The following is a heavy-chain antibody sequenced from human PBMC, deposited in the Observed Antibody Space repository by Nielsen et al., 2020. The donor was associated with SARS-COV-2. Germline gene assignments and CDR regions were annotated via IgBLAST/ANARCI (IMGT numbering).Heavy chain of an antibody. V-gene: IGHV1-69*13. J-gene: IGHJ6*03. CDR3: ATERSGVVPGPMGIGMWYSYYYMDV. CDR2: ITPIFGTT. Sequence: SVKVSCKASGYTFTSNGITWVRQAPGQGLEWMAGITPIFGTTKYAQRFQGRVTLTADESTNTVYMELSSLTSDDTAVYYCATERSGVVPGPMGIGMWYSYYYMDVWGKGTTVTVSS. D-gene: IGHD2-2*01. CDR1: GYTFTSNG.